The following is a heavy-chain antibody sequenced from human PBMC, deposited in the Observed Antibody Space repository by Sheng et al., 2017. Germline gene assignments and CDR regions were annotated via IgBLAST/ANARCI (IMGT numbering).Heavy chain of an antibody. Sequence: QVQLVQSGAEVKKPGASVKVSCKASGYTFTSYAMHWVRQAPGQRLEWMGWINAGNGNTKYSQKFQGRVTITRDTSASTAYMELSSLRSEDTAVYYCARPNQIFDDFWSGYRDYFDYWGQGTLVTVSS. CDR3: ARPNQIFDDFWSGYRDYFDY. V-gene: IGHV1-3*01. D-gene: IGHD3-3*01. CDR1: GYTFTSYA. CDR2: INAGNGNT. J-gene: IGHJ4*02.